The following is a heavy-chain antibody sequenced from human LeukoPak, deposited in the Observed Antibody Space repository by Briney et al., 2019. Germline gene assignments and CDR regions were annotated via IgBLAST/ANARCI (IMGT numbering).Heavy chain of an antibody. CDR2: ISYDGSDK. J-gene: IGHJ4*02. V-gene: IGHV3-30*18. CDR1: GFTFGSYG. CDR3: AKAHYDIWAIDY. D-gene: IGHD3-9*01. Sequence: GRSLRLSCAASGFTFGSYGMHWVRQAPGKGLEWVAVISYDGSDKYYADSVKGRFTISRDNSKNTLYLQMNSLRAEDTAVYYCAKAHYDIWAIDYWGQGTLVTVSS.